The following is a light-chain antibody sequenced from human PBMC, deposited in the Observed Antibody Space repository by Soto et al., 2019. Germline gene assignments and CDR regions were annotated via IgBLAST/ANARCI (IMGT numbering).Light chain of an antibody. V-gene: IGKV3-20*01. CDR3: QQYGSSLTWT. CDR2: GAS. Sequence: IVLTQSPGTLSLSPGERATFSCRASQSVSSSYLAWYQQKPGQAPRLLIYGASSRATGIPDRFSGSGSGTDFTLTISRLEPADFAVYYCQQYGSSLTWTFGQGTKVDIK. CDR1: QSVSSSY. J-gene: IGKJ1*01.